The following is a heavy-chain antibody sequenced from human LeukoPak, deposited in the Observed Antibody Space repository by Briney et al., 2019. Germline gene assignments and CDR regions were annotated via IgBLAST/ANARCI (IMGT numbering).Heavy chain of an antibody. D-gene: IGHD3-9*01. CDR3: ARDPGDTDWYNFDF. CDR1: GFSFSTYA. CDR2: IDRGRDDI. Sequence: PGGSLRLSCSASGFSFSTYAMNWFRQAPGKGLEWVAYIDRGRDDINYPDSVKGPFTISRDNAKNTLYLQMKSLREEDTAVYYCARDPGDTDWYNFDFWGQGILVTVSS. V-gene: IGHV3-21*05. J-gene: IGHJ4*02.